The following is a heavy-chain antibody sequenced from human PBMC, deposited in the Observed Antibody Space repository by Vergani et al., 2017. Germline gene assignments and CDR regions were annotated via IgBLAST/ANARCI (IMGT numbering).Heavy chain of an antibody. CDR3: AREGIALGDY. J-gene: IGHJ4*02. V-gene: IGHV3-53*04. D-gene: IGHD6-13*01. Sequence: EVQLVESGGGLVQPGGSLRLSCAASGFTVSSNYRSGVRQAPGRGLEWVSVSYSGGSTYYADSVTGRFTISRHNSKNTLYLQMNSLRAEDTAVYYCAREGIALGDYWGQGTLVTVSS. CDR1: GFTVSSNY. CDR2: SYSGGST.